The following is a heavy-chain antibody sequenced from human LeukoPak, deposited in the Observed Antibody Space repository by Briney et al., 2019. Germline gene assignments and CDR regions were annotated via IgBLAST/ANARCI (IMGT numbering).Heavy chain of an antibody. V-gene: IGHV3-20*04. CDR2: VNWNGGST. CDR1: GFTFDDYG. Sequence: PGGSLRLSCAASGFTFDDYGMSRVRQAPGKGLEWISGVNWNGGSTGYADSVKGRFTISRDNAKNSLYLQMNSLRAEDTALYYCVRDRCSSTSCHDSPNWFDPWGQGTLVTVSP. D-gene: IGHD2-2*01. CDR3: VRDRCSSTSCHDSPNWFDP. J-gene: IGHJ5*02.